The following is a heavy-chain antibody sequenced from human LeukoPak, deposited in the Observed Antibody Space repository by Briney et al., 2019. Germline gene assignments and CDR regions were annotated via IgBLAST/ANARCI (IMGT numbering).Heavy chain of an antibody. CDR2: VFSSGSA. J-gene: IGHJ4*02. CDR3: ARLYQYYQISRCYYKAFYFDP. Sequence: PSETLSLTCTVSGDSISSGTYYWAWIRQPAGKGLEWIGHVFSSGSADYNPSLNSRATISEDTSTNQFSLRLSSMTAADTAVYYCARLYQYYQISRCYYKAFYFDPWGQGTLVTVSS. V-gene: IGHV4-61*09. CDR1: GDSISSGTYY. D-gene: IGHD3-10*01.